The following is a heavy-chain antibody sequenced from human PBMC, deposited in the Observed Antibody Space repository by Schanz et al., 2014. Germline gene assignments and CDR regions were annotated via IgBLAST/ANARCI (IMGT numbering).Heavy chain of an antibody. Sequence: QVQLVDSGGGVVQPGRSLRLSCAASGFKFSIYAMHWVRQAPGKGLEWVAVISYDGRSKDYADSVKGRFTISRDNSKNTLYLQMNSLRAEDTAVYYCRLWFGELYYGMDVWGQGTTVTVSS. CDR3: RLWFGELYYGMDV. CDR2: ISYDGRSK. D-gene: IGHD3-10*01. V-gene: IGHV3-30*04. CDR1: GFKFSIYA. J-gene: IGHJ6*02.